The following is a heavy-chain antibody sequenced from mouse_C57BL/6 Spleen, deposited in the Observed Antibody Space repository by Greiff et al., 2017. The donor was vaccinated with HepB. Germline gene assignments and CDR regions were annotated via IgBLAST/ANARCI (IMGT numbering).Heavy chain of an antibody. CDR3: AREGFITTVGYFDY. D-gene: IGHD1-1*01. V-gene: IGHV1-52*01. J-gene: IGHJ2*01. CDR1: GYTFTSYW. Sequence: VQLQQPGAELVRPGSSVKLSCKASGYTFTSYWMHWVKQRPIPGLEWIGNIDPSDSETHYNQKFKDKATLTVDKSSSTAYMQLSSLTSEDSAVYYCAREGFITTVGYFDYWGQGTTLTVSS. CDR2: IDPSDSET.